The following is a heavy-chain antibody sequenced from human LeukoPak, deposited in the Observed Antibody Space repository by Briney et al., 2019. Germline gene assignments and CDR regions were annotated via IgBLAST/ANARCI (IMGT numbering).Heavy chain of an antibody. D-gene: IGHD6-6*01. Sequence: GGSLRLSCAASGFTFSSYGMHWVRQAPGKGLEWVAFIRYDGSNKYYADSVKGRFTISRDNSKNTLYLQMNRLRAQDTAVYYCAKDRPIAARLYFDYWGQGTLVTVSS. J-gene: IGHJ4*02. CDR1: GFTFSSYG. CDR2: IRYDGSNK. CDR3: AKDRPIAARLYFDY. V-gene: IGHV3-30*02.